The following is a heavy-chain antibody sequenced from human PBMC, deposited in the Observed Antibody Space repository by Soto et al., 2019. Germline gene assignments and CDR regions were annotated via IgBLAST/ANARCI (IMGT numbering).Heavy chain of an antibody. CDR2: INPSGGST. D-gene: IGHD6-13*01. CDR3: ARGDLAAKDYYYGMEV. CDR1: GYTFTCYY. V-gene: IGHV1-46*01. J-gene: IGHJ6*02. Sequence: ASVKVSCKASGYTFTCYYMHWVRQAPGQGLEWMGIINPSGGSTSYAQKFQGRVTMTRDTSTSTVYMELSSLRSEDTAVYYCARGDLAAKDYYYGMEVWGQGTTVTVSS.